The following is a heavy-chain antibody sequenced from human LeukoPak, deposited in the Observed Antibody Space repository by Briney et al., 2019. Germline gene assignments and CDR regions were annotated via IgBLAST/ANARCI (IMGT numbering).Heavy chain of an antibody. CDR2: INPSGGST. CDR3: ASEDYGDYKESGVHHFDY. CDR1: GGTFSSYA. Sequence: GASVKVSCKASGGTFSSYAISWVRQAPGQGLEWMGIINPSGGSTSYAQKFQGRVTMTRDMSTSTVYMELSSLRSEDTAVYYCASEDYGDYKESGVHHFDYWGQGTLVTVSS. V-gene: IGHV1-46*01. J-gene: IGHJ4*02. D-gene: IGHD4-17*01.